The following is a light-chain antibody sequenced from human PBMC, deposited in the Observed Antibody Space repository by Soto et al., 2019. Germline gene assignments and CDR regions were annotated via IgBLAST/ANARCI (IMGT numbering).Light chain of an antibody. CDR1: QSVSSNY. Sequence: EIVLTQSPGTLSLSPGDRATLSCRASQSVSSNYLAWYQQKPGQAPRLLIYGASSRATGSPDRFSGSGYGTDFTLTISRLEPEDFAVYYCQRYGTSLPLTFGGGTKVESK. V-gene: IGKV3-20*01. CDR3: QRYGTSLPLT. CDR2: GAS. J-gene: IGKJ4*01.